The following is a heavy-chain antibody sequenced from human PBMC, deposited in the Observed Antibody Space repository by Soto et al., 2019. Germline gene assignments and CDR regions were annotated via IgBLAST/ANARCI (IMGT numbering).Heavy chain of an antibody. V-gene: IGHV3-23*01. Sequence: GGSLRLSCAASGLTFSSYAMSGVRKAPGKGLEWVSAISGSGGSTYYADSVKGRFTISRDNSKNTLYLQMNSLRAEDTAVYYCAKGREVEDGMDVWGQGTTVTVSS. CDR2: ISGSGGST. CDR3: AKGREVEDGMDV. D-gene: IGHD1-26*01. CDR1: GLTFSSYA. J-gene: IGHJ6*02.